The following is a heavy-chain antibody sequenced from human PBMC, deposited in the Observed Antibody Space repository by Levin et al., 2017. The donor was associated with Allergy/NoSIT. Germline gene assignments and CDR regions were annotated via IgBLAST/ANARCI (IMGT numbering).Heavy chain of an antibody. V-gene: IGHV4-39*01. CDR3: ARHLGYCSGGSCYSHYDYGMDV. CDR1: GGSISSSSYY. CDR2: IYYSGST. D-gene: IGHD2-15*01. J-gene: IGHJ6*02. Sequence: PSETLSLTCTVSGGSISSSSYYWGWIRQPPGKGLEWIGSIYYSGSTYYNPSLKSRVTISVDTSKNQFSLKLSSVTAADTAVYYCARHLGYCSGGSCYSHYDYGMDVWGQGTTVTVSS.